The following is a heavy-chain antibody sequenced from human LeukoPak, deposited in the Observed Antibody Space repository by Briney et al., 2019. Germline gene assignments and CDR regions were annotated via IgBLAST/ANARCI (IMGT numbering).Heavy chain of an antibody. Sequence: GGSLRLSCAASGFTFSSYWMHWVRQAPGKGLVWVSRINSDGSSTSYADSVKGRFTISRDNAKNTLYLQMNSLRAEDTAVYYCASLMGDYYDSSGYPLDYWGQGTLVTVSS. V-gene: IGHV3-74*01. D-gene: IGHD3-22*01. CDR3: ASLMGDYYDSSGYPLDY. J-gene: IGHJ4*02. CDR2: INSDGSST. CDR1: GFTFSSYW.